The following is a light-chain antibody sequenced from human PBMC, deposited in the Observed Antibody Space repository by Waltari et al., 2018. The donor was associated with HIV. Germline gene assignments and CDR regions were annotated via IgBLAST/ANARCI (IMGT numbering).Light chain of an antibody. CDR1: NIGSES. CDR2: DGR. V-gene: IGLV3-21*02. Sequence: SYVLTQPPSVSVAPGQTARINCGRDNIGSESVQWFQQKPGQAPVLVVYDGRDRPSGIPERFSGSNSGNTATLTISRVEAGDEADYYCQVRDGSGDHSRVFGGGTKLTVL. CDR3: QVRDGSGDHSRV. J-gene: IGLJ3*02.